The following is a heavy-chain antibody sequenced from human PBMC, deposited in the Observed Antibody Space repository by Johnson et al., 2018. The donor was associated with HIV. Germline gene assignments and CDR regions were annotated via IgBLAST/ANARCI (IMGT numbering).Heavy chain of an antibody. V-gene: IGHV3-23*04. J-gene: IGHJ3*02. CDR2: ISGSGGSY. D-gene: IGHD1-26*01. CDR1: GFIFHEYG. CDR3: AKGSRGSYLYDAFDI. Sequence: EVHLVESGGGVVRPGGSLRLSCAASGFIFHEYGMTWVRQAPGKGLEWVSGISGSGGSYYYAASVKGRFTISRDNSKNTLYLQMNSLRAEDTAVYYCAKGSRGSYLYDAFDIWGQGTMVTVSS.